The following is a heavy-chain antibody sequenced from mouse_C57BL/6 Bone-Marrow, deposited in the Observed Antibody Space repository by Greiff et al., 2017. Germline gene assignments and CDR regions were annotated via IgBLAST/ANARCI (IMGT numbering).Heavy chain of an antibody. J-gene: IGHJ2*01. CDR1: GYTFTDYE. CDR2: IDPETGGT. V-gene: IGHV1-15*01. CDR3: TRWDTTVVDSFDY. Sequence: VQLQQSGAELVRPGASVTLSCKASGYTFTDYEMHWVKQTPVHGLEWIGAIDPETGGTAYNQKFKGKAILTADKSSSTAYMELPSLTSEDSAVYYCTRWDTTVVDSFDYWGQGTTLTVSS. D-gene: IGHD1-1*01.